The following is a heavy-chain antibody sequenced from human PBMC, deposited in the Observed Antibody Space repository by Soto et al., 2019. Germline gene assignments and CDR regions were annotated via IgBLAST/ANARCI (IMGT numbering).Heavy chain of an antibody. CDR1: GYTFTNYG. Sequence: ASVKVSCKASGYTFTNYGINWLRQARGQGIEWMGWFNPKNGNTNYAQTFEGRLTLTTDTSTSTAFMELSNLRSDDTAFYYCARVNLGKPFDSWGQGTLVTVSS. V-gene: IGHV1-18*01. CDR2: FNPKNGNT. J-gene: IGHJ4*02. CDR3: ARVNLGKPFDS.